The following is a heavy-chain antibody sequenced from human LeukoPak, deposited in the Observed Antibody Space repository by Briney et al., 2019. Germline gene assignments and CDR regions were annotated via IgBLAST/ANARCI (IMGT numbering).Heavy chain of an antibody. J-gene: IGHJ5*02. CDR3: ARGLIYSPNWFDP. CDR2: IYTGGNT. Sequence: GGSLRLSCAGSGFTVSSNYMSLVRQAPGKGLEWVSVIYTGGNTYYADSVKGRFTISRDNSKNTLYLQMNSLRAEDTAVYYCARGLIYSPNWFDPWGQGTLVTVSS. D-gene: IGHD4-11*01. V-gene: IGHV3-66*01. CDR1: GFTVSSNY.